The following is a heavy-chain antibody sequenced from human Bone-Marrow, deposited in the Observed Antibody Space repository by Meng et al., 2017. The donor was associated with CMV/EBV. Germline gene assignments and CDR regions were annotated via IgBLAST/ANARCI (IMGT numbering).Heavy chain of an antibody. D-gene: IGHD3-22*01. CDR2: IYWNDDK. CDR3: ARIQYYYDSSGAYYWYFDL. J-gene: IGHJ2*01. Sequence: TSGVGVGWIRQPPGKALEWLALIYWNDDKCYSPSLKSRLTITKDTSKNQVVLTMTNMDPVDTATYYCARIQYYYDSSGAYYWYFDLWGRGTLVTVSS. CDR1: TSGVG. V-gene: IGHV2-5*01.